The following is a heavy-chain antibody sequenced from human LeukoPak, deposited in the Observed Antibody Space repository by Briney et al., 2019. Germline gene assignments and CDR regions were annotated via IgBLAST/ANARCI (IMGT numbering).Heavy chain of an antibody. CDR3: AYRNNFEY. D-gene: IGHD1-26*01. J-gene: IGHJ4*02. Sequence: GGSLRLSCAASGFSFSGHWMNWVRQPPGKGLEWVANIKADGSEKYYVDSVKGRFTISRDDAKRTVDLQMDNLRAEDAAIYYCAYRNNFEYWGQGALVTVSS. CDR2: IKADGSEK. V-gene: IGHV3-7*05. CDR1: GFSFSGHW.